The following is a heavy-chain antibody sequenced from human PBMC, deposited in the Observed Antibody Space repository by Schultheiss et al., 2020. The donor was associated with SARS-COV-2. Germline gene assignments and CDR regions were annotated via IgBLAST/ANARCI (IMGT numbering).Heavy chain of an antibody. CDR1: GGSISSSNW. Sequence: SETLSLTCAVSGGSISSSNWWSWVRQPPGKGLEWIGYIYYSGSTNYNPSLKSRVTISVDTSKNQFSLKLSSVTAADTAVYYCARDSSGYTWFDPWGQGTLVTVSS. J-gene: IGHJ5*02. CDR2: IYYSGST. V-gene: IGHV4-4*02. CDR3: ARDSSGYTWFDP. D-gene: IGHD3-22*01.